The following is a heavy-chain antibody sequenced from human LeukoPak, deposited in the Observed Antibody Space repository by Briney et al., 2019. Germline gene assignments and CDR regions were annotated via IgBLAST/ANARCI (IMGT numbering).Heavy chain of an antibody. CDR1: GYTFTSYG. D-gene: IGHD3-22*01. J-gene: IGHJ4*02. CDR2: ISAYNGNT. V-gene: IGHV1-18*01. CDR3: ARAQDYYDSSGYCYFDY. Sequence: ASVKVSCKASGYTFTSYGISWVRQAPGQGLEWMGWISAYNGNTNYAQKFQGRVTITTDESTSTAYMELSSLRSEDTAVYYCARAQDYYDSSGYCYFDYWGQGTLVTVSS.